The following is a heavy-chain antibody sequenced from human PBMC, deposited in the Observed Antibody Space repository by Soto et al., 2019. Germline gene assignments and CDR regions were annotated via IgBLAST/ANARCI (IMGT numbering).Heavy chain of an antibody. CDR3: ARAWGDYDFWSGYSLARYYYGMDV. J-gene: IGHJ6*02. Sequence: ASVKVSCKASGYTFTSYGISWVRQAPGQGLEWMGWISAYNDNTNYAQKLQGRVTVTTDTSTSTAYMELRSLRSDDTAVYYCARAWGDYDFWSGYSLARYYYGMDVWGQGTTVTVSS. V-gene: IGHV1-18*01. CDR1: GYTFTSYG. D-gene: IGHD3-3*01. CDR2: ISAYNDNT.